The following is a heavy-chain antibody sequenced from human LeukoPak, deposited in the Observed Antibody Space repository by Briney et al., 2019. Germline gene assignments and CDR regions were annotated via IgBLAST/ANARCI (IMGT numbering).Heavy chain of an antibody. CDR2: IYYSGST. D-gene: IGHD3-16*01. J-gene: IGHJ6*03. CDR3: ARDALRYYYYYMDV. V-gene: IGHV4-59*01. Sequence: SETLSLTCTVSGGSISSYYWSWIRQPPGKGLEWIGYIYYSGSTNYNPSLKSRVTISVDTSENQFSLKLSSVTAADTAVYYCARDALRYYYYYMDVWGKGTTVTVSS. CDR1: GGSISSYY.